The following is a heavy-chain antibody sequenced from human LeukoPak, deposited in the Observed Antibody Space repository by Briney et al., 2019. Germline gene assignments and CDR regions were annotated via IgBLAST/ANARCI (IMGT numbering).Heavy chain of an antibody. CDR3: ARASYYYDSSGRPLGSHDY. D-gene: IGHD3-22*01. J-gene: IGHJ4*02. CDR2: ISAYNGNT. V-gene: IGHV1-18*01. CDR1: GYTFTNYG. Sequence: ASVKVSCKASGYTFTNYGISWVRQAPGQGLEWMGWISAYNGNTNYAQKLQGRVTMTTDTSTSTAYMELRSLRSDDTAVYYCARASYYYDSSGRPLGSHDYWGQGTLVTVSS.